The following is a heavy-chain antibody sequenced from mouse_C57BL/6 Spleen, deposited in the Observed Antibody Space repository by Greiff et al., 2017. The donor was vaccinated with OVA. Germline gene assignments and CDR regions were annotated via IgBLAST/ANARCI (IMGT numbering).Heavy chain of an antibody. J-gene: IGHJ1*03. CDR2: ISYSGST. D-gene: IGHD4-1*01. Sequence: VQLKESGPGMVKPSQSLSLTCTVTGYSITSGYDWHWIRHFPGNNLEWMGYISYSGSTNYNPSLKSRISITHDTSKNHFFLKLNSVTTEDTATYYCARASNWEGYFDVWGTGTTVTVSS. CDR1: GYSITSGYD. CDR3: ARASNWEGYFDV. V-gene: IGHV3-1*01.